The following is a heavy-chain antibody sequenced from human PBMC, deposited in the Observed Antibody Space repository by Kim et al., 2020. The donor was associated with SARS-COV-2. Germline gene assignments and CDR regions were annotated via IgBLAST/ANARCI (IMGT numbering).Heavy chain of an antibody. CDR3: ARGVYCSGGICFPPGGY. D-gene: IGHD2-15*01. CDR2: INAANGNT. CDR1: GYSFTAYT. V-gene: IGHV1-3*01. J-gene: IGHJ4*02. Sequence: ASVKVSCKASGYSFTAYTIHWVRQAPGQRLEWMGWINAANGNTEFSQKFQGRVTSSRATSATTVHMEVSSLRSEETAVYFCARGVYCSGGICFPPGGYLGQGALVTVSS.